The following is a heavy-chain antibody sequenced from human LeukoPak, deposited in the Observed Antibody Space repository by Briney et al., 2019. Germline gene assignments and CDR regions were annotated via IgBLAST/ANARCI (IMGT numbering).Heavy chain of an antibody. Sequence: GGSLRLSCAASGFTFSSYAMNWVRQAPGKGLEWVSGTGSTGVSTFYADSVKGRFTVSRDNSKNTLSLQMNSLRAEDTAVYYCAREGTAAAAPGGYYGMDVWGQGTTVTVSS. CDR1: GFTFSSYA. J-gene: IGHJ6*02. CDR3: AREGTAAAAPGGYYGMDV. CDR2: TGSTGVST. D-gene: IGHD6-13*01. V-gene: IGHV3-23*01.